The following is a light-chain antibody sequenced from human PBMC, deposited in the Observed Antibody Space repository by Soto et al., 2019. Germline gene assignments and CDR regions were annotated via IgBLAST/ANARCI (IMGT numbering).Light chain of an antibody. CDR3: QQYNNWPPT. CDR2: GAS. Sequence: EIVMTQSPATLSVSPGERATLSCRASQSVSSNLAWYQQTPGQAPTLLIYGASTRATGIPARLSGSRSGTEFTLTISSLQSEDFAVYYCQQYNNWPPTFGQGTRLEIK. V-gene: IGKV3-15*01. J-gene: IGKJ5*01. CDR1: QSVSSN.